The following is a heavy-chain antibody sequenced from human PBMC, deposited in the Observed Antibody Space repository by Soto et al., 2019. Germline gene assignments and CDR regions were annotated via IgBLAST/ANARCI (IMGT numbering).Heavy chain of an antibody. CDR2: IYNSGIM. J-gene: IGHJ4*02. CDR3: ARDYDILTGFDS. D-gene: IGHD3-9*01. V-gene: IGHV4-39*07. Sequence: SETLSLTCIVSGDSISSSDYYWGWIRQAPGKGPEWIGSIYNSGIMHYNPSLKSRVTISVDTSKNQFSLKLSSVTAADTAVYYWARDYDILTGFDSWGQGTLVTVSS. CDR1: GDSISSSDYY.